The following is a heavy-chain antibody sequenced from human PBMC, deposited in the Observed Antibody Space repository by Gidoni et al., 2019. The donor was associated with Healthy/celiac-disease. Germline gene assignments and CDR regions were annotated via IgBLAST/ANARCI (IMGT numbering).Heavy chain of an antibody. CDR2: MNPNSGNT. V-gene: IGHV1-8*01. D-gene: IGHD1-26*01. J-gene: IGHJ5*02. CDR1: GYTFTSYD. Sequence: QVQLVQSGAEVKKPGASVKVSCKASGYTFTSYDINWVRQATGQGLEWMGWMNPNSGNTGYAQKFQGRVTMTRNTSISTAYMELSSLRSEDTAVYYCARGSPYYSGSYWVSRHNWFDPWGQGTLVTVSS. CDR3: ARGSPYYSGSYWVSRHNWFDP.